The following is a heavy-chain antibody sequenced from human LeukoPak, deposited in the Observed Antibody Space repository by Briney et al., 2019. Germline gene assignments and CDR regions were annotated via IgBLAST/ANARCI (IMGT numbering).Heavy chain of an antibody. CDR3: ARHDGGGYWYFDL. D-gene: IGHD3-10*01. CDR2: IYYSGST. J-gene: IGHJ2*01. V-gene: IGHV4-59*08. CDR1: GGSISSYY. Sequence: SETLSLTCTVSGGSISSYYWSWIRQPPGKGLEWIGYIYYSGSTNYNPSLKSRVTISVDTPKNQFSLKLSSVTAADTAVYYCARHDGGGYWYFDLWGRGTLVTVSS.